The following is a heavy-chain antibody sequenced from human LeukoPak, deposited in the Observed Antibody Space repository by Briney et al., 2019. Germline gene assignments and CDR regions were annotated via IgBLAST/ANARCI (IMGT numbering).Heavy chain of an antibody. Sequence: SETLSLTCTVSGYSISSGYYWGWIRQPPGKGLEWIGSIYHSGSTYYNPSLKSRVTISVDTSKNQFSLKLSSVTAADTAVYYCARKGIAAAGRSNWFDPWGQGTLVTVSS. J-gene: IGHJ5*02. CDR2: IYHSGST. CDR3: ARKGIAAAGRSNWFDP. V-gene: IGHV4-38-2*02. CDR1: GYSISSGYY. D-gene: IGHD6-13*01.